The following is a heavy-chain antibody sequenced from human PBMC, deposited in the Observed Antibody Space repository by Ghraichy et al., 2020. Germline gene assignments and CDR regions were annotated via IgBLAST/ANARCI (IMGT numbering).Heavy chain of an antibody. V-gene: IGHV3-48*02. D-gene: IGHD2-15*01. Sequence: GKSLNISCAASGFTFSSYSMNWVRQAPGKGLEWVSYISSSSSTIYYADSVKGRFTISRDNAKNSLYLQMNSLRDEDTAVYYCARDAIPRGYCSGGSCFAFDIWGQGTMVTVSS. CDR3: ARDAIPRGYCSGGSCFAFDI. J-gene: IGHJ3*02. CDR1: GFTFSSYS. CDR2: ISSSSSTI.